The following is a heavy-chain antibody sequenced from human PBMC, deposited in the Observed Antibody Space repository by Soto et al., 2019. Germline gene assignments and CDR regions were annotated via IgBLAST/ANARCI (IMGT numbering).Heavy chain of an antibody. Sequence: QVQLQESGPGLVKPSGTLSLTCVVSGDSISSNVWWSWVRQPPGKGLEWIGEVYHNGLTNYNSSLRSRVTMSVETSKNQFSLKLTSVTAADTAIYYCARDAAVPGETDRFDYWGQGILVTVSS. CDR1: GDSISSNVW. D-gene: IGHD6-19*01. CDR2: VYHNGLT. V-gene: IGHV4-4*02. CDR3: ARDAAVPGETDRFDY. J-gene: IGHJ4*02.